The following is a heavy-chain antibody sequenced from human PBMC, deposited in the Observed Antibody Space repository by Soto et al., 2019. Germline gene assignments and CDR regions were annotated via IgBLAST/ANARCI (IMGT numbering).Heavy chain of an antibody. CDR3: ASRGVYYYYGMDV. D-gene: IGHD3-10*01. CDR2: IYHSGST. Sequence: QVQLQESGPGLVKPSGTLSLTCAVSGGSISSSNWWSWVRQPPGKGLGWIREIYHSGSTNYNPSLKSRVTISVDKSKNQFSLKLSSVTAADTAVYYCASRGVYYYYGMDVWGQGTTVTVSS. CDR1: GGSISSSNW. V-gene: IGHV4-4*02. J-gene: IGHJ6*02.